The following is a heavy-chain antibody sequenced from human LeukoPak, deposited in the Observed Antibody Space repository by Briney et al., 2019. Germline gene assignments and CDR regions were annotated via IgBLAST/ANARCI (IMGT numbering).Heavy chain of an antibody. V-gene: IGHV4-59*01. CDR2: IYYSGST. CDR1: GGSISSYY. CDR3: ARDSDAFDI. Sequence: SETLSLTCTVSGGSISSYYWSWIRQPPGKGLEWIGYIYYSGSTNYNPSLESRVTISVDTSKNQFSLKLSSVTAADTAVYYCARDSDAFDIWGQGTMVTVSS. D-gene: IGHD2-21*02. J-gene: IGHJ3*02.